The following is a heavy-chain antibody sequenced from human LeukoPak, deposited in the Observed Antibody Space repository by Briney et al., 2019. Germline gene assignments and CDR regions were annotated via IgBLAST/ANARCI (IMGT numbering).Heavy chain of an antibody. CDR1: GGSISSSSYC. CDR3: HVRYYDFWTGRDAFDI. J-gene: IGHJ3*02. V-gene: IGHV4-39*01. Sequence: PSGTLSLTCTVSGGSISSSSYCGGWIRQPPGKGLEWIGSIHYSGSTYYNPSLKSRVTISADTYKNQFSLKMSSVTAADTAVYYCHVRYYDFWTGRDAFDIWGQGTMVTVSS. D-gene: IGHD3-3*01. CDR2: IHYSGST.